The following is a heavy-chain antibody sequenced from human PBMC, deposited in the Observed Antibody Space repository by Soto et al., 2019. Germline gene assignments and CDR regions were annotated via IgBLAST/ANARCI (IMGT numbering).Heavy chain of an antibody. J-gene: IGHJ6*03. Sequence: SQTLSLTCDISGDSVSSNRAAWNWIKKTPSRGLEWLGRTYYRSKWYINYAVSVKSRITVNPDTSKNQFSLQLNSVTPEDTAVYYCARGSWDDVTGHYYMDVWGKGTTVTVSS. CDR3: ARGSWDDVTGHYYMDV. CDR2: TYYRSKWYI. D-gene: IGHD1-1*01. CDR1: GDSVSSNRAA. V-gene: IGHV6-1*01.